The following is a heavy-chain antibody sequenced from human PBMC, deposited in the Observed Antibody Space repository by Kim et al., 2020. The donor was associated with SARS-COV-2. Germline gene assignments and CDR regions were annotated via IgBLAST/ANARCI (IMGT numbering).Heavy chain of an antibody. V-gene: IGHV4-59*13. Sequence: SETLSLTCTLSGTSISSYYWTWIRQSPGKGLEWIGYIHSNGFTNYNASLKSRVTISIDTSKNQISLNLRSMSAADTAVYYCASQFGVRHFQYWGQGTLVTVSS. CDR2: IHSNGFT. D-gene: IGHD3-10*01. J-gene: IGHJ1*01. CDR1: GTSISSYY. CDR3: ASQFGVRHFQY.